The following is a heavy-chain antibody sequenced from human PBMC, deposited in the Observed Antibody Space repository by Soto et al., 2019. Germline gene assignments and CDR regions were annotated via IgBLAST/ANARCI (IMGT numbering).Heavy chain of an antibody. V-gene: IGHV1-24*01. J-gene: IGHJ4*02. CDR1: GYTLTELS. Sequence: ASVKVSCKVSGYTLTELSMHWVRQAPGKGLEWMGGFDPEDGETIYAQKFQGRVTMTEDTSTGTAYLQWSSLRSSDTAMYYCARRYSGYEDYWGQGTLVTVSS. CDR2: FDPEDGET. D-gene: IGHD5-12*01. CDR3: ARRYSGYEDY.